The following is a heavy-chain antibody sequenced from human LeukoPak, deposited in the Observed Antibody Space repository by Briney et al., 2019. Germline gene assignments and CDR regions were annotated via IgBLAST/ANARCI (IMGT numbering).Heavy chain of an antibody. CDR1: GFTFSGYE. CDR3: ARARSNACDI. CDR2: ISSSGGTR. Sequence: GGSLRLSCAASGFTFSGYEMNWVRQAPGEGLDWVSYISSSGGTRHYADSVKGRFTMSRDNAENSLYLQMNSLRAEDTAVYYCARARSNACDIWGQGTMVTVSS. J-gene: IGHJ3*02. V-gene: IGHV3-48*03. D-gene: IGHD5/OR15-5a*01.